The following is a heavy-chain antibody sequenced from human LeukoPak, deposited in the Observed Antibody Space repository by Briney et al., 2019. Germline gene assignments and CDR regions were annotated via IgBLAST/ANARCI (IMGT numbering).Heavy chain of an antibody. Sequence: TSETLSLTCAVYGGSFSGYYWSWIRQPPGKGLEWIGEINHSGSTNYNPSLKSRVTISVDTSKNQFSLKLSSVTAADTAVYYCAKDPRMWIQTIDSWGRGTLVTVSS. V-gene: IGHV4-34*01. CDR1: GGSFSGYY. D-gene: IGHD5-18*01. CDR2: INHSGST. CDR3: AKDPRMWIQTIDS. J-gene: IGHJ4*02.